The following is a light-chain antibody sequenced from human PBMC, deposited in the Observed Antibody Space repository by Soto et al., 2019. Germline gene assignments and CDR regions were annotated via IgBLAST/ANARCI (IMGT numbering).Light chain of an antibody. CDR1: LPISNY. CDR2: DAS. V-gene: IGKV1-16*01. Sequence: DIQMTQSPSSLSASVGDRVTITCRASLPISNYLAWYQQKPGKAPKFLIYDASTLQRGVSSRFSGSGFGTEFSLTINSLQPDDSGSYYCQYTRTFGQGTKVEVK. CDR3: QYTRT. J-gene: IGKJ1*01.